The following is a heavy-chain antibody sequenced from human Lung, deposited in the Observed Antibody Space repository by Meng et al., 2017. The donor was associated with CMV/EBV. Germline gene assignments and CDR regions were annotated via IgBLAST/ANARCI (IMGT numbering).Heavy chain of an antibody. V-gene: IGHV3-30*02. D-gene: IGHD3-22*01. CDR3: AKGGDYDSSGDY. CDR2: IRYDGSNK. J-gene: IGHJ4*02. Sequence: GGSXKIXCAASGFTFSSYGMHWVRQAPGKGLEWVAFIRYDGSNKYYADSVKGRFTISRDNSKNTLYLQMNSLRAEDTAVYYCAKGGDYDSSGDYWGQGTLVTVSS. CDR1: GFTFSSYG.